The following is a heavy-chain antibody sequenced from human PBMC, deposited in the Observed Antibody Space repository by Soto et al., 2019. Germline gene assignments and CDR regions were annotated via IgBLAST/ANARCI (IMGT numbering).Heavy chain of an antibody. J-gene: IGHJ5*01. Sequence: LRLSCXASWFNFRNYAIHGVLQSPGKGLEWLAFIWFDGSKEYYADSVKGRFTISRDNSKNTVFLHMNSLTADDSGVFYCARAHSMMILDSLETWGQGTLVTVSS. CDR1: WFNFRNYA. CDR3: ARAHSMMILDSLET. V-gene: IGHV3-33*01. CDR2: IWFDGSKE. D-gene: IGHD3-16*01.